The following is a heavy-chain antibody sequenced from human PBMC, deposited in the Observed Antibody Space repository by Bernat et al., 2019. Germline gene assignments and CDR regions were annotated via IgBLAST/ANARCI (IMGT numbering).Heavy chain of an antibody. CDR2: VYYDGIT. Sequence: QVQLQESGPGLVRPSETLSLTCTVSGGSIDTINYYWAWIRQPPGKGLEWIGSVYYDGITNYEPSLKSRVTISRDTSKKQFSLQLSSATAADTAVYYCARHRRYIAYDDSWGQGTLVTVSS. J-gene: IGHJ5*01. CDR1: GGSIDTINYY. V-gene: IGHV4-39*01. D-gene: IGHD5-12*01. CDR3: ARHRRYIAYDDS.